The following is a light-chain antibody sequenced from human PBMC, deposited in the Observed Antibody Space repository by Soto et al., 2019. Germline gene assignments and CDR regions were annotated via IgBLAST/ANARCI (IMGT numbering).Light chain of an antibody. CDR2: DAS. CDR1: QSVSSTY. V-gene: IGKV3-20*01. J-gene: IGKJ1*01. Sequence: EIVLTQSPGTLSLSPGQRATLSCRASQSVSSTYLAWYQQRPGQAPRLLIYDASSRATGIPDRFSGSGSGTNFTLTISRLEPEDFAVYYCQQYDSSPWTFGQGTKV. CDR3: QQYDSSPWT.